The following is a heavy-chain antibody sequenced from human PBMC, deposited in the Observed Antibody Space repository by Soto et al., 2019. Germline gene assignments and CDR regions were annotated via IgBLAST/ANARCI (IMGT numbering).Heavy chain of an antibody. J-gene: IGHJ2*01. CDR1: GYTFNNYG. D-gene: IGHD2-15*01. V-gene: IGHV1-18*01. CDR2: IGPYNGNT. Sequence: QVQLVQSGAEVKKPGASVKVSCKASGYTFNNYGINWVRQAPGQGLEWMGWIGPYNGNTDHAQNFQGRVTMTTDTSTNTAYMALRSLRSDDTALYYCARCYCSVGSCYTCWHFDLWGRGTLVTVSS. CDR3: ARCYCSVGSCYTCWHFDL.